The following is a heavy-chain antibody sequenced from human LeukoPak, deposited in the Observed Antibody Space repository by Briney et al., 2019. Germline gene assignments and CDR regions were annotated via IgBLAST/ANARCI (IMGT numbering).Heavy chain of an antibody. CDR1: GFTFSNYA. D-gene: IGHD3-3*01. Sequence: GGSLRLSCGASGFTFSNYAMYWVRQAPGKGLVWVSRINSDGSSTSYADSVKGRFTISRDNAKNTLYLQMNSLRAEDTAVYYCARGGGGYDFWSGYTYYYYYGMDVWGQGTTVTVSS. J-gene: IGHJ6*02. V-gene: IGHV3-74*01. CDR3: ARGGGGYDFWSGYTYYYYYGMDV. CDR2: INSDGSST.